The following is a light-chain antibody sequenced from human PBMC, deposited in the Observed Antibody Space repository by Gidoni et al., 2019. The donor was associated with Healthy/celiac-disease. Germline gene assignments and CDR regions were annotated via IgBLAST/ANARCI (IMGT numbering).Light chain of an antibody. CDR3: QQYNSYSET. CDR1: QSISSW. J-gene: IGKJ1*01. V-gene: IGKV1-5*03. Sequence: DNQMTQSPSTLSASVGDRVTITCRASQSISSWLAWYQQKPGKAHKLLIYKASSLESGVPSRFSGSGSGTEFTLTISSLQPDDFATYYCQQYNSYSETFGQXTKVEIK. CDR2: KAS.